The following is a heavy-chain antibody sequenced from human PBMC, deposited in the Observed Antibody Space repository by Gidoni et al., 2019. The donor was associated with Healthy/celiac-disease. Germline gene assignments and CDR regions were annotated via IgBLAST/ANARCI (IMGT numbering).Heavy chain of an antibody. D-gene: IGHD3-9*01. Sequence: EVQLVESGGGLVKPGGSLRLSCAASGFTFSNAWMNWVRQAPGKGLEWVGRIKSKTDGGTTDYAAPVKGRFTISRDDSKNTLYLQMNSLKTEDTAVYYCTTARYFDWLSSAFDIWGQGTMVTVSS. CDR1: GFTFSNAW. CDR3: TTARYFDWLSSAFDI. CDR2: IKSKTDGGTT. V-gene: IGHV3-15*07. J-gene: IGHJ3*02.